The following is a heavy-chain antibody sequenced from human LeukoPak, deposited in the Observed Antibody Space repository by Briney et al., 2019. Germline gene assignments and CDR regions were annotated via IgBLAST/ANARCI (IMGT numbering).Heavy chain of an antibody. CDR1: GFTFSSYS. CDR2: ISSSSSYI. J-gene: IGHJ4*02. V-gene: IGHV3-21*01. CDR3: ARRPIAAAGKLDY. D-gene: IGHD6-13*01. Sequence: GGSLRLSCAASGFTFSSYSMNWVRQAPGKGLEWVSSISSSSSYIYYADSVKGRFTISRDNAKNSLYLQMNSLRAEDTAVYYCARRPIAAAGKLDYWGQGTLVTVSS.